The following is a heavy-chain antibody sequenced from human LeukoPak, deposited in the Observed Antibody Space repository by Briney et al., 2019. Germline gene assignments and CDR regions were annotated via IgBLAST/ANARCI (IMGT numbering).Heavy chain of an antibody. J-gene: IGHJ5*02. CDR1: GFTFNNYA. D-gene: IGHD3-22*01. CDR2: ISGRGAST. V-gene: IGHV3-23*01. CDR3: AKDPPYYDSSGLYNWFDP. Sequence: PGGSLRLSCAVSGFTFNNYAMIWVRQAPGKGLEWVSAISGRGASTYYADSVKGRFTVSRDNSKNTLYLQMNSLRAEDTAVYYCAKDPPYYDSSGLYNWFDPWGQGSLVTVSA.